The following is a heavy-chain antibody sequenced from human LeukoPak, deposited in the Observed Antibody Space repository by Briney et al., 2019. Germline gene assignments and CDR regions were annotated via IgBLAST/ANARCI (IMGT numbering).Heavy chain of an antibody. J-gene: IGHJ1*01. CDR1: GFTFSSYN. CDR3: ARDGGYCSSTSCYKYFQH. V-gene: IGHV3-21*01. Sequence: PGGSLRLSCAASGFTFSSYNMTWVRQAPGKGLEWVSSISSSSSYIYYADSVKGRFTISRDNAKNSLYLQMNSLRAEDTAVYYCARDGGYCSSTSCYKYFQHWGQGTLVTVSS. CDR2: ISSSSSYI. D-gene: IGHD2-2*02.